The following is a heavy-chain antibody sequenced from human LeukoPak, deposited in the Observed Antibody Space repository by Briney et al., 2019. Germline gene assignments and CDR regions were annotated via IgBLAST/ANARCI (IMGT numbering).Heavy chain of an antibody. J-gene: IGHJ6*02. D-gene: IGHD6-19*01. CDR1: GGSFSGYY. CDR3: ARGQWLAHYYYYYGMDV. Sequence: PSETLSLTCAVYGGSFSGYYWSWIRQPPGKGLEWIGEINHSGSTNYNPSLKSRVTISVDTSKNQFSLKLSSVTAADTAVYYCARGQWLAHYYYYYGMDVWGQGTTVTVSS. CDR2: INHSGST. V-gene: IGHV4-34*01.